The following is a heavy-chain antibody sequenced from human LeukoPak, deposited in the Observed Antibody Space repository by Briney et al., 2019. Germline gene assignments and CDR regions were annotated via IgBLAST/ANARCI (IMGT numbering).Heavy chain of an antibody. Sequence: ASVKVSCTAPGHIFAVDSIHWVRQAPGQGLEWLGWVHLNGGGTYRAQKFEGRVTMTKGSSISTASMELSGLTSVDTAVYYCATAQRCSGGTCYAWTDAFHVWGQGTMVIVSS. J-gene: IGHJ3*01. CDR1: GHIFAVDS. D-gene: IGHD2-15*01. CDR3: ATAQRCSGGTCYAWTDAFHV. V-gene: IGHV1-2*02. CDR2: VHLNGGGT.